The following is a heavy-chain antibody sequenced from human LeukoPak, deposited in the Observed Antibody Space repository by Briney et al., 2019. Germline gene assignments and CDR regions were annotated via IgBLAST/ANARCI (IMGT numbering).Heavy chain of an antibody. Sequence: ASVKVSCKASGYTFTGYYMHWVRQAPGQGLEWMGWINPNSGGTNYAQKFQGRVTMTRDTSISTACMELSRLRSDDTAVYYCASLFGDYYGSGSYIDYWGQGTLVTVSS. V-gene: IGHV1-2*02. CDR2: INPNSGGT. D-gene: IGHD3-10*01. J-gene: IGHJ4*02. CDR1: GYTFTGYY. CDR3: ASLFGDYYGSGSYIDY.